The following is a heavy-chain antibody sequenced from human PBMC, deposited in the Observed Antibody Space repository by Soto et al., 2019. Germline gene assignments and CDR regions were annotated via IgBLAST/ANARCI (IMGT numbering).Heavy chain of an antibody. CDR3: AGAQYLPDDAFDV. D-gene: IGHD2-2*01. V-gene: IGHV3-74*01. CDR2: SNKEGSST. CDR1: GFTLSNYW. J-gene: IGHJ3*01. Sequence: GSVRLSCXASGFTLSNYWMHWVRQSPGKGLVWVARSNKEGSSTSHADSVNGRFTISRDNAKNTLYLQMNSLRAEDTAMYYCAGAQYLPDDAFDVWGRGTVVTVSS.